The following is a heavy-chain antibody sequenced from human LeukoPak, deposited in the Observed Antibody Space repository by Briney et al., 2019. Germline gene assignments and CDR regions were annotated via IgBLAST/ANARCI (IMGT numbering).Heavy chain of an antibody. CDR1: RFTFSSYA. V-gene: IGHV3-23*01. Sequence: GGSLRLSCAASRFTFSSYAMSWVRQAPGKGLEWVSAISGSGGSTYYADSVKGRFTISRDNSKTTLYLQMNSLRAEDTAVYYCAKERSSGWYYFDYWGQGTLVTVSS. CDR2: ISGSGGST. D-gene: IGHD6-19*01. J-gene: IGHJ4*02. CDR3: AKERSSGWYYFDY.